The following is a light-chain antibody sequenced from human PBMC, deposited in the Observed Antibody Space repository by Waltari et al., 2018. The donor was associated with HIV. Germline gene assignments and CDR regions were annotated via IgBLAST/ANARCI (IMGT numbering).Light chain of an antibody. Sequence: CVMTPPRLVPAAPGQKVPMLCSAPRSNIGNNSVTWYQQFPGTAPKLLIEENNKRPSGIPDRFSGSKSGTSATLAITGLRSEDEADYYCGAWDGSLSGGVFGGGTKLTVL. CDR2: ENN. CDR1: RSNIGNNS. CDR3: GAWDGSLSGGV. J-gene: IGLJ2*01. V-gene: IGLV1-51*02.